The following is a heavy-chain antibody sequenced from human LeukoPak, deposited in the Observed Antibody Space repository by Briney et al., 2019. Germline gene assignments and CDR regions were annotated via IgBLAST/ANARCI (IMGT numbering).Heavy chain of an antibody. V-gene: IGHV3-7*01. CDR1: GFRLSGYW. D-gene: IGHD3-10*01. J-gene: IGHJ4*02. CDR3: ARDMRPDHDSGSYSQFDH. CDR2: IYQDGSVE. Sequence: GGSLRLAWAASGFRLSGYWMSWVRQAPGKRPEWVASIYQDGSVELYVDSVKGRFTISRDNAKNALYLQLNSLRAEDTAVYYCARDMRPDHDSGSYSQFDHWGQGTLVTVSS.